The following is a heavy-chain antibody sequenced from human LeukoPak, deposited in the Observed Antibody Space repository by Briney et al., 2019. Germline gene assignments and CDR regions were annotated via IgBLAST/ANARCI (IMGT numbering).Heavy chain of an antibody. J-gene: IGHJ4*02. CDR2: ISPDSGRT. CDR1: GYTFTSYY. Sequence: ASVKVSCKASGYTFTSYYMYWVRQAPGQGLEWIGWISPDSGRTGFAQKFQGRVTMTRDTSISTAYMELSRLGYDDTAVYYCARDTRSSYLQYYFDYWGQGTLVTVSS. D-gene: IGHD5-24*01. V-gene: IGHV1-2*02. CDR3: ARDTRSSYLQYYFDY.